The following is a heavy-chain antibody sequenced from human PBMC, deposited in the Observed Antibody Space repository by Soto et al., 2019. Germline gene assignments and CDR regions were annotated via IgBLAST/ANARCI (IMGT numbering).Heavy chain of an antibody. Sequence: EVQLVESGGGLIQPGGSLRLFCAASGLTFSSSDMIWVRQAPGKGLEWVSLIYSSGSTSYADSVKGRFTISRDNSKNTLYLQMSSLRAEDTAVYYCATRPLLPGAPWGQGTMVTVSS. V-gene: IGHV3-53*01. J-gene: IGHJ3*01. CDR3: ATRPLLPGAP. D-gene: IGHD3-22*01. CDR2: IYSSGST. CDR1: GLTFSSSD.